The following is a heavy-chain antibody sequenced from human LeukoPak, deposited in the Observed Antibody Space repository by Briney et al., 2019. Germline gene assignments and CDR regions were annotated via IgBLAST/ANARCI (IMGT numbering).Heavy chain of an antibody. V-gene: IGHV4-4*02. CDR1: GGSISSSNW. Sequence: PSGTLSLTCAVSGGSISSSNWWSWVRQPPGKGLEWIGEIYHSGSTNYNPSLKSRVTISVDKSKNQFSLKLSSVTAADTAVYYCARDPYYYDSSGYPMRSAFDIWGQGTMVTVSS. CDR2: IYHSGST. CDR3: ARDPYYYDSSGYPMRSAFDI. J-gene: IGHJ3*02. D-gene: IGHD3-22*01.